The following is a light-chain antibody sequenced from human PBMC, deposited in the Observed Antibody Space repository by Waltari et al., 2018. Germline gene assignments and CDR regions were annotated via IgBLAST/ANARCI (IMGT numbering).Light chain of an antibody. Sequence: QSALTQPRSVSGSPGQSAPISCSGTSRAVRACNHVFWYQQHPGKAPKLTIYDVSKRPSGVPDRFSGSKSGNTASLTISGLQAEDEADYYCCSYAGSYTVVFGGGTKLTVL. J-gene: IGLJ2*01. V-gene: IGLV2-11*01. CDR2: DVS. CDR1: SRAVRACNH. CDR3: CSYAGSYTVV.